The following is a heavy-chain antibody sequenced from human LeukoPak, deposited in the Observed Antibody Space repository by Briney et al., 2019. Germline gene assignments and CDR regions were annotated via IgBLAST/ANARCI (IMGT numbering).Heavy chain of an antibody. CDR2: IYHSGST. J-gene: IGHJ4*02. D-gene: IGHD3-10*01. CDR3: ARGYYYGSGSFFDY. V-gene: IGHV4-38-2*02. Sequence: SETLSLTCTVSGYSIRSDSYWGWIRQPPGKGLEWIGSIYHSGSTYYNPSLKSRVTISVDTSKNQFSLKLRSVTAADTAVYYCARGYYYGSGSFFDYWGQGTLVTVSS. CDR1: GYSIRSDSY.